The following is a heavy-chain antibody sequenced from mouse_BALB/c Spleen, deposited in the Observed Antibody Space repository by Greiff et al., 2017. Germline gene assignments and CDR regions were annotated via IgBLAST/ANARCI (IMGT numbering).Heavy chain of an antibody. D-gene: IGHD2-3*01. CDR2: IRSKSNNYAT. V-gene: IGHV10-1*02. J-gene: IGHJ4*01. Sequence: EVMLVESGGGLVQPKGSLKLSCAASGFTFNTYAMNWVRQAPGKGLEWVARIRSKSNNYATYYADSVKDRFTISRADSQSMLYLQMNNLKTEDTAMYYCVRLYDGYYDYAMDYWGQGTSVTVSS. CDR3: VRLYDGYYDYAMDY. CDR1: GFTFNTYA.